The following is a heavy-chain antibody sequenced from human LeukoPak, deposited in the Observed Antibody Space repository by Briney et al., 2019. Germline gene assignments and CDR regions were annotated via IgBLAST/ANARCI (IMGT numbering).Heavy chain of an antibody. Sequence: PETLSLTCAVYGGSFSGYSWSWIRQPPGKGLEWIGEINPSGSTNYNPTLKSRVTISVDTSKNQFSLKLSSVTAADTAVYYCADYPVVATKGTMVRGASVYWGQGTLVTVSS. J-gene: IGHJ4*02. CDR1: GGSFSGYS. CDR2: INPSGST. D-gene: IGHD3-10*01. CDR3: ADYPVVATKGTMVRGASVY. V-gene: IGHV4-34*01.